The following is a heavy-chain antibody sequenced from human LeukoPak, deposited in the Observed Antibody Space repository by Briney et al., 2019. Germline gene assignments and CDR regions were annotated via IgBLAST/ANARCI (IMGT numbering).Heavy chain of an antibody. V-gene: IGHV7-4-1*02. Sequence: ASVKVSCKPSGSTFTTYAINWMRQAPGHGLEWMGWININTGNPTYVPGFTGRFVFSFDTSVTTSYLQISSLEAEDTAVYYCATDTWEYWGQGTLVTVSS. CDR1: GSTFTTYA. D-gene: IGHD1-26*01. CDR3: ATDTWEY. J-gene: IGHJ4*02. CDR2: ININTGNP.